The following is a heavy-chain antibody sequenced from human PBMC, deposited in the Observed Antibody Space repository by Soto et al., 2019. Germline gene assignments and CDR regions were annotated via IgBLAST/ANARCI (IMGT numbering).Heavy chain of an antibody. V-gene: IGHV1-46*01. CDR3: ARDPSNTSGNNLYLDY. J-gene: IGHJ4*02. D-gene: IGHD2-2*01. CDR2: INPSGGST. CDR1: GYTFTSYF. Sequence: ASVKVSCKASGYTFTSYFMHWVRQAPGQGLEWMGIINPSGGSTSYAQKFQGRVTMTRDTSTSTAYMELRDLTSDDTAVYYCARDPSNTSGNNLYLDYWGQGTPVTVSS.